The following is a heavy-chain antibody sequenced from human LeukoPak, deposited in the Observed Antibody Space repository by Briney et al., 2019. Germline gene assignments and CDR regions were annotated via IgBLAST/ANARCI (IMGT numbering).Heavy chain of an antibody. CDR1: GFTFSSYW. CDR2: ISSSSSYI. J-gene: IGHJ4*02. V-gene: IGHV3-21*01. CDR3: ARRDYYDSSDGY. Sequence: GGSLRLSCAASGFTFSSYWMSWVRQAPGKGLEWVSSISSSSSYIYYADSVKGRFTISRDNAKNSLYLQMNSLRAEDTAVYYCARRDYYDSSDGYWGQGTLVTVSS. D-gene: IGHD3-22*01.